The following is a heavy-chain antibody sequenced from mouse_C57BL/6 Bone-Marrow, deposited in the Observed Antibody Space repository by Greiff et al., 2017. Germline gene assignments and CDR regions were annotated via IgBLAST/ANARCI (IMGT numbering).Heavy chain of an antibody. CDR3: ARRVLYYYGSSSYYFDY. CDR1: GYTFTTYP. CDR2: FHPYNDDT. Sequence: QVQLKQSGAELVKPGASVKMSCKASGYTFTTYPIEWMKQNHGKSLEWIGNFHPYNDDTKYNEKFKGKATLTVEKSSSTVYLELSRLTSDDSAVYYCARRVLYYYGSSSYYFDYWGQGTTLTVSS. D-gene: IGHD1-1*01. J-gene: IGHJ2*01. V-gene: IGHV1-47*01.